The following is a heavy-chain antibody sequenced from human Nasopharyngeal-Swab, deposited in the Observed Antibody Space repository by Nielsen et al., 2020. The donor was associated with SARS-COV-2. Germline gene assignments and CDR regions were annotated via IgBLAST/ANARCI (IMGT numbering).Heavy chain of an antibody. CDR1: GGSFSGYY. J-gene: IGHJ4*02. CDR3: ARVNLGGSDIRVDY. V-gene: IGHV4-34*01. Sequence: SETLSLTCAVYGGSFSGYYWSWIRQPPGKGLGWIGEINHSGSTNYNPSLKSRVTMSVDTSKNQFSLKLSSVTAADTAVYYCARVNLGGSDIRVDYWGQGTLVTVSS. CDR2: INHSGST. D-gene: IGHD2-2*02.